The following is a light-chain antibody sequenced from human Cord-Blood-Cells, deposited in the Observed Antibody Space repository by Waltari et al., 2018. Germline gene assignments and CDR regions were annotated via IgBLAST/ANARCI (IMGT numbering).Light chain of an antibody. CDR3: GSYAGSYTLV. CDR1: SSDVGGYNY. Sequence: QSALTQPRSVSGSPGPSVTIPCTATSSDVGGYNYVPWYQQHPGKAPKLISYDVSKRPPGVSDRFSGSKSGNTASLAIFGVQAEDDADYYCGSYAGSYTLVFGGGTKMTVL. CDR2: DVS. V-gene: IGLV2-11*01. J-gene: IGLJ2*01.